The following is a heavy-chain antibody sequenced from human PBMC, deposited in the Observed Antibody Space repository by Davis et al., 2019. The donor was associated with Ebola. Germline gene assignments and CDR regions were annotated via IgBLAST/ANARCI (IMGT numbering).Heavy chain of an antibody. CDR1: GGSISSGSYY. Sequence: PSETLSLTCTVSGGSISSGSYYWSWIRQPAGKGLEWIGRIYTSGSTNYNPSLKSRVTMSIDTSKNQFSLKLSSVTAADTAVYYCAREGAARPFWYFDLWGRGTLVTVSS. J-gene: IGHJ2*01. CDR3: AREGAARPFWYFDL. V-gene: IGHV4-61*02. CDR2: IYTSGST. D-gene: IGHD6-6*01.